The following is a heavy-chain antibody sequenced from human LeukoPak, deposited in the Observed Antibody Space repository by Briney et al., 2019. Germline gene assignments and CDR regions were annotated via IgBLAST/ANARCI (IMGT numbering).Heavy chain of an antibody. CDR1: GFIYSHYG. CDR3: ARDAQRGFDYSNSLEY. V-gene: IGHV3-33*01. J-gene: IGHJ4*01. Sequence: PGRSLRLSCAASGFIYSHYGMHWVRQAPGKGLEWVAVIWSDGSNGFYAGSVKGRFTISRDNSQNTLFLQMNSLRAEDTAMYYCARDAQRGFDYSNSLEYWGHGTLVTVSS. CDR2: IWSDGSNG. D-gene: IGHD4-11*01.